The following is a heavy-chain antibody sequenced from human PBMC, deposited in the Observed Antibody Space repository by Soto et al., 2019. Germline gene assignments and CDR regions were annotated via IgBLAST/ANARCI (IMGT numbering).Heavy chain of an antibody. CDR3: ARVPDY. V-gene: IGHV4-28*03. CDR2: IYYSGST. D-gene: IGHD2-2*01. CDR1: GYSISSSNW. Sequence: LTCAVSGYSISSSNWWGWIRQPPGKGLEWIGYIYYSGSTFYNPSLKSRVTISIDRSKNQFSLKLSSVTAADTAVYYCARVPDYWGQGILVTVSS. J-gene: IGHJ4*02.